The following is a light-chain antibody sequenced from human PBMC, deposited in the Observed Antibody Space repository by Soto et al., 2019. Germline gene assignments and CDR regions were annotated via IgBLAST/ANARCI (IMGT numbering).Light chain of an antibody. V-gene: IGKV3-20*01. Sequence: TQSPSTLSVSPGERATLSCRASQSVSSNLAWYQQKPGQAPRLLIYGASNRATGIPDRFSGSGSGTSFTLTISRLEPEDFAIYYCQHYGGTPITFGLGARLEIK. CDR1: QSVSSN. CDR2: GAS. J-gene: IGKJ5*01. CDR3: QHYGGTPIT.